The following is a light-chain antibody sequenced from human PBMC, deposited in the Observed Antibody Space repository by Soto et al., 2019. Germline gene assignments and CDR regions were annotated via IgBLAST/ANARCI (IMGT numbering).Light chain of an antibody. CDR3: QQYDGSPRT. CDR1: QSLTSSY. Sequence: EIVLTQSPGTLSLSPGERATLSCRASQSLTSSYLAWYQQKPGQAPRLLIYGASSRATGIPDRFTGRGSGTDFTLTISRLEPEDFAVYYCQQYDGSPRTFGQGTKVEIK. J-gene: IGKJ1*01. CDR2: GAS. V-gene: IGKV3-20*01.